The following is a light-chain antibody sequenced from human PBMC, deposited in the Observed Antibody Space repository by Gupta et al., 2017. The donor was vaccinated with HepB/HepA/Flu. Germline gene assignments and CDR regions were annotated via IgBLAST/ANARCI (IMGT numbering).Light chain of an antibody. J-gene: IGKJ5*01. CDR1: QSVSSY. CDR2: DAS. Sequence: ELVLTQPPATLSLSPGQRATLSCRASQSVSSYLAWYQQNPGQAPRLLIYDASNRATGIPARFSGSGSETDFTLTISSLEPEDFAVYYCQQRSNWITFGQGTRLEIK. V-gene: IGKV3-11*01. CDR3: QQRSNWIT.